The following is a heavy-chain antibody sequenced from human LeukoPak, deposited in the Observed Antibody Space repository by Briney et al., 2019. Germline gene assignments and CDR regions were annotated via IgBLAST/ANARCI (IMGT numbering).Heavy chain of an antibody. J-gene: IGHJ4*02. CDR1: GGTFSSYA. CDR3: GLAMVRGNEFDY. D-gene: IGHD3-10*01. Sequence: SVTVSCKASGGTFSSYAISWVRQAPGQGLEWMGEIIPIFGTANYAQKFQGRVTITADESTSTAYMELSSLRSEDTAVYYCGLAMVRGNEFDYWGQGTLVTVSS. V-gene: IGHV1-69*01. CDR2: IIPIFGTA.